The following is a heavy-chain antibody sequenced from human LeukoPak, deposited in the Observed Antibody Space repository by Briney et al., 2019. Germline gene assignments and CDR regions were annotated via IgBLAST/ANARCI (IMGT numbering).Heavy chain of an antibody. D-gene: IGHD6-13*01. CDR3: ARLTSSSSGSSFDY. Sequence: SETLSLTCTVSGGSFSSYYWSWIRQPPGKGLEWIGYFSYSGSTNYNPSLKSRVTISVDTSKNQFSLKLSSVTAADTAVYYCARLTSSSSGSSFDYWGQGTLVTVSS. CDR1: GGSFSSYY. J-gene: IGHJ4*02. CDR2: FSYSGST. V-gene: IGHV4-59*08.